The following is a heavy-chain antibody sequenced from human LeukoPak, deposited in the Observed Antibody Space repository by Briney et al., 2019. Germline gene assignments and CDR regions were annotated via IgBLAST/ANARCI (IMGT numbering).Heavy chain of an antibody. CDR1: GGSFSGYY. J-gene: IGHJ5*02. CDR2: IAHSGST. Sequence: SETLSLTCAVYGGSFSGYYWSWIRQPPGRGLEWIGEIAHSGSTKYNPSLKSRVTISVDAPKNQFSLKLTSVTAADTAVYYCARGGVVVPAAIEHNWFDPWGQGTLVTVSS. V-gene: IGHV4-34*01. D-gene: IGHD2-2*01. CDR3: ARGGVVVPAAIEHNWFDP.